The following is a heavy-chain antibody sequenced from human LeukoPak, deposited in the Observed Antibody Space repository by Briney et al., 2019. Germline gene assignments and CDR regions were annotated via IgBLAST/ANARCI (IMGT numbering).Heavy chain of an antibody. CDR3: ASSSKYCSGGSCPLDNYYYYMDV. CDR1: GYTFTSYY. Sequence: ASVKVSCKASGYTFTSYYMHWVRQAPGQGLEWMGIINPSGGSTSYAQKFQGRVTMTRDMSTSTVYMGLSSLRSEDTAVYYCASSSKYCSGGSCPLDNYYYYMDVWGKGTTVTVSS. CDR2: INPSGGST. D-gene: IGHD2-15*01. J-gene: IGHJ6*03. V-gene: IGHV1-46*01.